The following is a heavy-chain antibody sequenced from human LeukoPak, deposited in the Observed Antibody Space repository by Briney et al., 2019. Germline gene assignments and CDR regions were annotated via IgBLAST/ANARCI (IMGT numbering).Heavy chain of an antibody. J-gene: IGHJ4*02. CDR2: IYHSGIT. CDR3: ARDERSDTSGWHLGY. CDR1: GGSISTYY. V-gene: IGHV4-59*01. Sequence: NPSETLSLTCTVSGGSISTYYWSWIRQPPGKGLECVGFIYHSGITNYNPSLKSRVTISVDTSKNQFSLNLSSVTAADTAVYYCARDERSDTSGWHLGYWGQGTLVTVSS. D-gene: IGHD6-19*01.